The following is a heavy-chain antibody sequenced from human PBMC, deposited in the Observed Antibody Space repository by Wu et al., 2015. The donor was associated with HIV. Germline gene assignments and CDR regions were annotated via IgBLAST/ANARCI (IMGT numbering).Heavy chain of an antibody. V-gene: IGHV1-46*01. Sequence: QVQLVQSGAEVKKPGASVKVSCKASGYTFTSYYMHWVRQAPGQGLEWMGIINPSGGSTSYAQKFQGRVTMTRDTSTSTVYMELSSLRSEDTAVYYCARESLRDGYNDGFDYWGQGTLVTVSS. CDR1: GYTFTSYY. J-gene: IGHJ4*02. CDR3: ARESLRDGYNDGFDY. CDR2: INPSGGST. D-gene: IGHD5-24*01.